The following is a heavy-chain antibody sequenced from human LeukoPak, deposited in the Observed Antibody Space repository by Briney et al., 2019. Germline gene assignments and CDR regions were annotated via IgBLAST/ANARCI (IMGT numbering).Heavy chain of an antibody. CDR2: INPNSGGT. CDR1: GYTFTGYY. V-gene: IGHV1-2*02. CDR3: ARAVQPYCSSTSCYFTGYNWFDP. D-gene: IGHD2-2*01. Sequence: ASVKASCKASGYTFTGYYMHWVRQAPGQGLEWMGWINPNSGGTNYAQKFQGRVTMTRDTSISTAYMELSRLRSDDTAVYYCARAVQPYCSSTSCYFTGYNWFDPWGQGTLVTVSS. J-gene: IGHJ5*02.